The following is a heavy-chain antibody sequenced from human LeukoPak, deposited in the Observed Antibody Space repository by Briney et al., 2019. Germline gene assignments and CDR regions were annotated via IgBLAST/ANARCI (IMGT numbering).Heavy chain of an antibody. CDR3: ARWVSRNITKRGPGVPRVYWYFDL. D-gene: IGHD1-14*01. Sequence: GGSLRLSCAASGFTFSSYGMHWVRQAPGKGLEWVAVISYDGSNKYYADSVKGRFTISRDNSKNTLYLQMNSLRAEDTAVYYCARWVSRNITKRGPGVPRVYWYFDLWGRGTLVTVSS. CDR1: GFTFSSYG. J-gene: IGHJ2*01. V-gene: IGHV3-30*03. CDR2: ISYDGSNK.